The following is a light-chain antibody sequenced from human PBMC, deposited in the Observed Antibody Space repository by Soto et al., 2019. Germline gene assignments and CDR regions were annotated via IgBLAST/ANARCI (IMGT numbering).Light chain of an antibody. Sequence: DLQMTQSPSSLCESMGARVTITCRASQNISVFLNCYHHKAWKAPKLLIYTASSLESGLPSRFSDSVSGTEVTLTIRRLKPDDCATYYCQHCKSYSEAFGGGTQV. CDR1: QNISVF. CDR2: TAS. CDR3: QHCKSYSEA. J-gene: IGKJ4*02. V-gene: IGKV1-39*01.